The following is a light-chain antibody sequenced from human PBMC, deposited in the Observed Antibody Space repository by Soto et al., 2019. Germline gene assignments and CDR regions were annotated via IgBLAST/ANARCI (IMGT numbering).Light chain of an antibody. CDR1: QSVSGRY. CDR2: GAS. V-gene: IGKV3-20*01. Sequence: EIVLTQSPGTLSLSPGERATLSCRASQSVSGRYLAWYQQKPGQAPRLLMYGASSRATGIPDRFSGSGSGTDFTLTISRLEAEDFAVYHCQQYGSLPPTFGGGTKVEIK. CDR3: QQYGSLPPT. J-gene: IGKJ4*01.